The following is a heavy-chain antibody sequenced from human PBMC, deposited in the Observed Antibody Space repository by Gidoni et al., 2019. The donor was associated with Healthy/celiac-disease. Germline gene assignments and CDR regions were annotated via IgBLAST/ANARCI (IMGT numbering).Heavy chain of an antibody. V-gene: IGHV1-46*01. CDR3: ARVGVRDGVAFDI. J-gene: IGHJ3*02. D-gene: IGHD3-10*01. Sequence: QLQLLQSGAEVTKPGASVKVSCKASGYTFTSYYMHWVRQPPGQGLEGMGLIKPSGGSRSYAQKFQGRCTMTRDTSTSTVYMELSSLRSEDTAVYYCARVGVRDGVAFDIWGQGTMVTVSS. CDR1: GYTFTSYY. CDR2: IKPSGGSR.